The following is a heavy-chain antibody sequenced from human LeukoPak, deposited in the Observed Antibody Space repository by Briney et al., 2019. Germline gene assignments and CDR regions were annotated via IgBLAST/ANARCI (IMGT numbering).Heavy chain of an antibody. J-gene: IGHJ4*02. CDR3: ARGGSYYDY. Sequence: SETLSLTCTVSGGSISSYYWSWIRQPPGKGLEWVGYIYYSGSTNYNPSLKSRVTISVDTSKNHFSLKLSSVTAADTAINYCARGGSYYDYWGQGTLVTVSS. V-gene: IGHV4-59*01. D-gene: IGHD1-26*01. CDR1: GGSISSYY. CDR2: IYYSGST.